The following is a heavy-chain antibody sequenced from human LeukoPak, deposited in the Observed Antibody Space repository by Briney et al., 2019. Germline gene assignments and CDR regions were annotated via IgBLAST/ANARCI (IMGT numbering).Heavy chain of an antibody. CDR3: ARVTAVAGWGFYFDY. CDR1: GGSISSGGYY. V-gene: IGHV4-31*03. D-gene: IGHD6-19*01. Sequence: SQTLSLTCTVSGGSISSGGYYWSWIPQHPGKGLEWIGYIYYSGSTYYNPSLKSRVTISVDTSKNQFSLKLSSVTAADTAVYYCARVTAVAGWGFYFDYWGQGTLVTVSS. J-gene: IGHJ4*02. CDR2: IYYSGST.